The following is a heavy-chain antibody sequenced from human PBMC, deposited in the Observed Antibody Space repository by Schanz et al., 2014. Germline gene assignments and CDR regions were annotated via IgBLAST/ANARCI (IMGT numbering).Heavy chain of an antibody. CDR3: AKDDTQVNGMDV. CDR2: ISWNSGSV. CDR1: GFTFDNYA. V-gene: IGHV3-9*01. Sequence: EVQLVESGGGLVQPGRSLRLSCAASGFTFDNYAMHWVRQAPGKGLEWVSSISWNSGSVAYADSVKGRFTISRDNSKNTLHLQMNSLRVEDTAVYYCAKDDTQVNGMDVWGQGTTGTVSS. J-gene: IGHJ6*02.